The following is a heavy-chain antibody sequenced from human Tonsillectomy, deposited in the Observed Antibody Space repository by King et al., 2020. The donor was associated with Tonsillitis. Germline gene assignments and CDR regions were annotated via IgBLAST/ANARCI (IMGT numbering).Heavy chain of an antibody. Sequence: VQLVESGGGLVQPGGSLRLSCAASGFTFSNYAMSWVRQAPGKGLEWVSAISGSGGSTYYADSVKGRFTISRDNPKNTLYLQMNSLRAEDTAVYYCAKDVSLTMGRGHNWFDPWGQGTLVTVSS. J-gene: IGHJ5*02. CDR1: GFTFSNYA. CDR2: ISGSGGST. CDR3: AKDVSLTMGRGHNWFDP. D-gene: IGHD3-10*01. V-gene: IGHV3-23*04.